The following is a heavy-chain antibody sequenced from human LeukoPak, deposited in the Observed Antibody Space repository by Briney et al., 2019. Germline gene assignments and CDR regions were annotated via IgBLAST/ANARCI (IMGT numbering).Heavy chain of an antibody. J-gene: IGHJ4*02. CDR3: ARDCEVGAFCY. V-gene: IGHV1-46*01. D-gene: IGHD1-26*01. Sequence: ASVKVSCKASGYTFTSYHIHCVRQAPGQRLEWMGIINPSGGSTSYAQKFQGRVTMTRDTSTITVYMELSSLRSEDTAVYYCARDCEVGAFCYWGQGTLVTVSS. CDR2: INPSGGST. CDR1: GYTFTSYH.